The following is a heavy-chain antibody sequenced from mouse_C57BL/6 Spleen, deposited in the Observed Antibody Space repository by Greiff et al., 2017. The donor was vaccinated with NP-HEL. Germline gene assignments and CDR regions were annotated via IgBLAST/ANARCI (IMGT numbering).Heavy chain of an antibody. D-gene: IGHD2-12*01. CDR2: IDPSDSET. CDR3: ARDPLYDDDY. Sequence: QIQLQQPGAELVRPGSSVKLSCKASGYTFTSYWMHWVKQRPIQGLEWIGNIDPSDSETHYNQKFKDKATLTVDKSSSTAYMQLSSLTSEDSAVYYCARDPLYDDDYWGQGTTLTVSS. J-gene: IGHJ2*01. CDR1: GYTFTSYW. V-gene: IGHV1-52*01.